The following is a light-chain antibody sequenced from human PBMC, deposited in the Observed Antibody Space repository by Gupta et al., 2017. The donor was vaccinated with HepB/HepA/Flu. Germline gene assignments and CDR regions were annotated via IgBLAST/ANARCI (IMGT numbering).Light chain of an antibody. CDR1: SSDIGAYNL. Sequence: QSAPTQPPSASGSPGQSVTISCTGTSSDIGAYNLVSWYQQHPGKAPKLIIYDVFQRPSGVPDRFSGSKSGNTASLTXSXLQAEDXADYYCFSYAGNDNWVFGGGTKVTVL. CDR2: DVF. J-gene: IGLJ1*01. V-gene: IGLV2-8*01. CDR3: FSYAGNDNWV.